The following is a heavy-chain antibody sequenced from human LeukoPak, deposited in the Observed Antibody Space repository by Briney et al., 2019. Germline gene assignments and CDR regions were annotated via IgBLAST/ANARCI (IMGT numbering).Heavy chain of an antibody. V-gene: IGHV3-9*01. Sequence: PGGSLRLSCAASGFTFDDYAMHWVRQAPGKGLEWVSGISWNSGNIGYADSVKGRFTISRDNAKNSLYLQMNSLRAEDTAVYYCAKAEGITMIVVVITPFDYWGQGTLVTVSS. D-gene: IGHD3-22*01. CDR2: ISWNSGNI. J-gene: IGHJ4*02. CDR1: GFTFDDYA. CDR3: AKAEGITMIVVVITPFDY.